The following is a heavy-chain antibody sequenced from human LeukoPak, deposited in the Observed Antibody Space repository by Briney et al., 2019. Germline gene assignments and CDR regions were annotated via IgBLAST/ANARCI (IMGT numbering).Heavy chain of an antibody. CDR3: ATIDVLLWFGELSPGAFDI. CDR2: INPNSGGT. V-gene: IGHV1-2*02. D-gene: IGHD3-10*01. J-gene: IGHJ3*02. Sequence: ASVKVSCKASGYTFTGYYMHWVRQAPGQGLEWMGWINPNSGGTNYAQKFQGRVTMTRDTSISTAYMELSRLRSDDTAVYYCATIDVLLWFGELSPGAFDIWGQGTMVTVSS. CDR1: GYTFTGYY.